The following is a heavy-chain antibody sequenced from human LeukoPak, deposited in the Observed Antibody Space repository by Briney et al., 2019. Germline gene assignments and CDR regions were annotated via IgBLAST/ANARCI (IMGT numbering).Heavy chain of an antibody. CDR3: AKDSSPFDY. J-gene: IGHJ4*02. CDR1: GFTFSSYG. CDR2: IHHDGSNK. V-gene: IGHV3-30*02. D-gene: IGHD6-19*01. Sequence: GGSLRLSCAASGFTFSSYGMHWVRQAPGKGLDWVAFIHHDGSNKYYADSVRGRFTIPRDNSKNTLYLQMNSLRAEDTAVYYCAKDSSPFDYWGQGTLVTVSS.